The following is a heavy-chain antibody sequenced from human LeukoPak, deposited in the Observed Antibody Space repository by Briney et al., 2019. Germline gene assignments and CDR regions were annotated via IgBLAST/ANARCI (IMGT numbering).Heavy chain of an antibody. CDR3: ATCGVDYVMDV. V-gene: IGHV4-59*11. Sequence: SETLSLTCTVSGGSISGHYWTWIRQPPGKGLEWIGQIHYSGRPDYNPSLKSRVTISVDTSKNQLSLKVTSVTGADTAVYYCATCGVDYVMDVWGQGTTVTVSS. CDR1: GGSISGHY. D-gene: IGHD1-26*01. CDR2: IHYSGRP. J-gene: IGHJ6*02.